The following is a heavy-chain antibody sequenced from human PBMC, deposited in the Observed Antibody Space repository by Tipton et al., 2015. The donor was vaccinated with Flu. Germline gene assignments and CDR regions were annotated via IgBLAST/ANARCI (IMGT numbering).Heavy chain of an antibody. Sequence: TLSLTCTVSGGSISSSSYYWGWIRQPPGKGLEWIWRIYTSGSTNYNPSLKSRVTISVDTSKNQFSLKLSSVTAADTAVYYCASSIVGATTPPLAFDYWGQGTLVTVSS. CDR3: ASSIVGATTPPLAFDY. D-gene: IGHD1-26*01. CDR2: IYTSGST. V-gene: IGHV4-61*02. J-gene: IGHJ4*02. CDR1: GGSISSSSYY.